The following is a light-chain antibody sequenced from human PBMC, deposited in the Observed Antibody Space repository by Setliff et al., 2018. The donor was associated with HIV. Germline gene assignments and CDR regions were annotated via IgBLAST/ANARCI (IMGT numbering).Light chain of an antibody. Sequence: SYELTQPPSVSVAPGKTARITCGGNNIGTKTVHWYQQKPGQAPVLVIYFDSDRPSGIPERFSGSNSGNTATLTISRVEAGDEADYYCQVWDSGSDHQVFGGGTQRTV. CDR1: NIGTKT. CDR2: FDS. J-gene: IGLJ3*02. CDR3: QVWDSGSDHQV. V-gene: IGLV3-21*04.